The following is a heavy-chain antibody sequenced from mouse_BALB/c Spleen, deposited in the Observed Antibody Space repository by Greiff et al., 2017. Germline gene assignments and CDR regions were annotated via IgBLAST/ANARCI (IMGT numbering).Heavy chain of an antibody. Sequence: EVQRVESGGGLVKPGGSLKLSCAASGFTFSSYGMPWVRQTPDKRLEWVATISSGGSYTYYPDSVQGRFTISRDNATNTLYLLMSSLKSEDTAMYYCASIYGDYYVFAYWGQGTLVTVSA. D-gene: IGHD2-3*01. V-gene: IGHV5-6*01. CDR3: ASIYGDYYVFAY. J-gene: IGHJ3*01. CDR1: GFTFSSYG. CDR2: ISSGGSYT.